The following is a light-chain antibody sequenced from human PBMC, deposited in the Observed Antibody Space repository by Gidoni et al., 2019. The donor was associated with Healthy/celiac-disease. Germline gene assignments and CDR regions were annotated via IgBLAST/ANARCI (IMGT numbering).Light chain of an antibody. CDR2: EVS. Sequence: QSALTHTASVSGSPGQSITISCTGTSSDVGSYNLVSWYQQHPGKAPKLMIYEVSKRPSGVSNRFSGSKSGNTASLTISGLQAEDEADYYCCSYAGSSTSVFGGGTKLTVL. V-gene: IGLV2-23*02. CDR1: SSDVGSYNL. J-gene: IGLJ2*01. CDR3: CSYAGSSTSV.